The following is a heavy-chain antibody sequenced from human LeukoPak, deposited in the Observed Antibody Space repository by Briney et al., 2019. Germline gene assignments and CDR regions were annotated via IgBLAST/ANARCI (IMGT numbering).Heavy chain of an antibody. CDR2: IYTSGST. CDR1: GGSISSYY. J-gene: IGHJ4*02. D-gene: IGHD3-3*02. CDR3: ATAISASVSYCDY. Sequence: PSETLSLTCTVSGGSISSYYWSWIRQPAGKGLEWIGRIYTSGSTNYNPSLKSRVTMSVDTSKNEFSLKLSSVTAADTAVYYCATAISASVSYCDYWGQRPRVTVSS. V-gene: IGHV4-4*07.